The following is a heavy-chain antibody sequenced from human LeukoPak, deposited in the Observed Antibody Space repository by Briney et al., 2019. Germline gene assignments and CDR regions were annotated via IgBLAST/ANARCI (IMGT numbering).Heavy chain of an antibody. J-gene: IGHJ5*02. CDR1: GGSISSGGYS. V-gene: IGHV4-30-4*07. CDR2: IYYTGNT. D-gene: IGHD6-13*01. Sequence: SETLSLTCAVSGGSISSGGYSWSWIRQPPGKAMEFIAYIYYTGNTYFNPSLKSRVTISVDTSKNQFSLKLSSVTAADTTVYYCARVLAAAGNNWFDPWGQGTLVTVSS. CDR3: ARVLAAAGNNWFDP.